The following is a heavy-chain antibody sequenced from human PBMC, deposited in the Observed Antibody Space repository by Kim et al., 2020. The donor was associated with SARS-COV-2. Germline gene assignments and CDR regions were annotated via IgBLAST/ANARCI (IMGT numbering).Heavy chain of an antibody. J-gene: IGHJ4*02. CDR3: ARLRVSEQWLHYFDY. V-gene: IGHV4-39*01. Sequence: PSLKSRVTISVDTSKNHFSLELSSVTAADTAVYYCARLRVSEQWLHYFDYWGQGTLVTVSS. D-gene: IGHD6-19*01.